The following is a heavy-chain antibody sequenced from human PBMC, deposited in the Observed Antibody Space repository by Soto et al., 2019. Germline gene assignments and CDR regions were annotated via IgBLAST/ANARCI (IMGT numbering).Heavy chain of an antibody. J-gene: IGHJ5*02. CDR1: GFAFGTSA. D-gene: IGHD2-21*02. Sequence: EVQLLESGGDLVQPGGSLRLSCAASGFAFGTSAMSWVRQVPGKGLEWVSSISAGGGSTNYAASVKGRFTVSRDNSENTLSLRMSSLGVADTAIYYCAKGSPLANGGDVNHFDPWGQGTLVTVSS. CDR3: AKGSPLANGGDVNHFDP. CDR2: ISAGGGST. V-gene: IGHV3-23*01.